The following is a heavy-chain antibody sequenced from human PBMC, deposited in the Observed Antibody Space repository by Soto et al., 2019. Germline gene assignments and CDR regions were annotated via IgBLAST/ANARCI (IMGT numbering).Heavy chain of an antibody. V-gene: IGHV4-34*01. CDR2: INHSGST. CDR3: ARGQGYSSGWYDED. CDR1: GGSFSGYY. J-gene: IGHJ1*01. Sequence: QVQLQQWGAGLLKPSETLSLTCAVYGGSFSGYYWSWIRQPPGKGLEWIGEINHSGSTNYNPSLKSRVTISVDTSKNQFSLKLSSVTAADTAVYYCARGQGYSSGWYDEDWGQGTLVTVSS. D-gene: IGHD6-19*01.